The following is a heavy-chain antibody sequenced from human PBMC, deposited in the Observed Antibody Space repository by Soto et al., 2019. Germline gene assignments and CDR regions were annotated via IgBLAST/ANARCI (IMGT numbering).Heavy chain of an antibody. D-gene: IGHD3-3*01. CDR1: GFTFSNYG. V-gene: IGHV3-23*01. CDR2: ITGSGDAT. J-gene: IGHJ4*02. CDR3: AKRPIGGGPYHHFDN. Sequence: GGSLRLSCAASGFTFSNYGMSWVRQAPGKGLEWVSVITGSGDATYYADSVRGRFTISGDNSKNTVHLQMNSLGAEDTAVYYCAKRPIGGGPYHHFDNWGKGTLVTVSS.